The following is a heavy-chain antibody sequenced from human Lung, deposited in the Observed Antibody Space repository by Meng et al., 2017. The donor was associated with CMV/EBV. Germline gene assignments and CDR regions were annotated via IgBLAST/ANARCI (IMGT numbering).Heavy chain of an antibody. CDR3: ARSLVHSAMDV. CDR2: MNPNSGNT. V-gene: IGHV1-8*01. J-gene: IGHJ6*01. CDR1: GYSFITDD. D-gene: IGHD3-16*01. Sequence: ASXXVSCKASGYSFITDDINWVRQAAGQGPEWMGWMNPNSGNTGYAQKFQGRVTMTRNVSTRTAYMELTSLRSEDTAVYYCARSLVHSAMDVWGQGTAVNGAS.